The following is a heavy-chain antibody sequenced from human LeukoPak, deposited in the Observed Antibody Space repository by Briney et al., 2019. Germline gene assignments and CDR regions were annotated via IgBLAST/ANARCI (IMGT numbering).Heavy chain of an antibody. Sequence: GGSLRLSCAASGFTFSSYAMSWVRQAPGKGLEWVSGISGSGGSTYYADSVKGRFTISRDNSKNTLYLQMNSLRAEDTAVYYCAGNYGPYYFDYWGQGTLVTVSS. CDR3: AGNYGPYYFDY. D-gene: IGHD3-10*01. J-gene: IGHJ4*02. CDR1: GFTFSSYA. CDR2: ISGSGGST. V-gene: IGHV3-23*01.